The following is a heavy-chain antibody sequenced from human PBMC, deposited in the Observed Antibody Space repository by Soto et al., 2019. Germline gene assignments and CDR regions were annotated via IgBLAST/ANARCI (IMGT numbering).Heavy chain of an antibody. Sequence: QVQLVQSGAEVKKPGSSVKVSCKASGGTFSSYAISWVRQAPGQGLEWMGGIIPIFGTANYAQKFQGRVTITADKSTSTAYMERISLRSEDTAVYYCARVHGSGSYYSGTDHDVWGQGTTVTVSS. D-gene: IGHD3-10*01. CDR1: GGTFSSYA. CDR3: ARVHGSGSYYSGTDHDV. V-gene: IGHV1-69*06. J-gene: IGHJ6*02. CDR2: IIPIFGTA.